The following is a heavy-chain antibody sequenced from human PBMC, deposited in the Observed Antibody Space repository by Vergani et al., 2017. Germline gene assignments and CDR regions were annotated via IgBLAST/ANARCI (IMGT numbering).Heavy chain of an antibody. Sequence: QAQVVQSGAEVKKSGASVKVSCKTSGYTFSNYYMHWVRQAPGQGLEWMGIINPSGGHTNYAQKFQGRVTMTRDTSTSTVYMELSSLRSEDTAIYYCARGDYGILTGYRYWGQGTLVTVSA. V-gene: IGHV1-46*03. CDR1: GYTFSNYY. CDR2: INPSGGHT. CDR3: ARGDYGILTGYRY. D-gene: IGHD3-9*01. J-gene: IGHJ4*02.